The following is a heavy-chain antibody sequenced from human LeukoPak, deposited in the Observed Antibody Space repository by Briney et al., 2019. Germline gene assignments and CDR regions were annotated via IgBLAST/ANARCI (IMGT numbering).Heavy chain of an antibody. J-gene: IGHJ4*02. V-gene: IGHV4-61*01. CDR3: AREYRNSSPDY. D-gene: IGHD6-13*01. Sequence: SETLSLTCTVSGGSVSSGSYYWSWMWQPPGKGLEWIGYIYYSGSTNYNPSLKSRVTISVDTSKNQFSLKLSSVTAADTAVYYCAREYRNSSPDYWGQGTLVTVSS. CDR1: GGSVSSGSYY. CDR2: IYYSGST.